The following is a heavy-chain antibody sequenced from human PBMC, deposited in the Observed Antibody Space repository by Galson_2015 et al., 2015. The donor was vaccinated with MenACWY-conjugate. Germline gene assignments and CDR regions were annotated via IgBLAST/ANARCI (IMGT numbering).Heavy chain of an antibody. V-gene: IGHV3-7*03. CDR3: ARENTYNYGYAIDF. CDR1: GFTFGNYW. J-gene: IGHJ4*02. Sequence: SLRLSCAASGFTFGNYWMTWVRQAPGEGLEWVANIKGDGSEIWYVDSVKGRFTISRDNARYSLYLQMNALRAEDTAVYYCARENTYNYGYAIDFWGQGTLVTVSS. D-gene: IGHD5-18*01. CDR2: IKGDGSEI.